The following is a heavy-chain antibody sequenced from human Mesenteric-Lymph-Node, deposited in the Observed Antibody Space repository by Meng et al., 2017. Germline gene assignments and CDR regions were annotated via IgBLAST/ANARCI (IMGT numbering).Heavy chain of an antibody. CDR3: ARDLPTNYYYDSSGYYDQ. CDR2: ISSSGSTI. V-gene: IGHV3-48*03. Sequence: GESLKISCAASGFTFSSYEMNWVRQAPGKGLEWVSYISSSGSTIYYADSVKGRFTISRDNAKNSLYLQMNSLRAEDTAVYYCARDLPTNYYYDSSGYYDQWGQGTLVTVSS. CDR1: GFTFSSYE. D-gene: IGHD3-22*01. J-gene: IGHJ4*02.